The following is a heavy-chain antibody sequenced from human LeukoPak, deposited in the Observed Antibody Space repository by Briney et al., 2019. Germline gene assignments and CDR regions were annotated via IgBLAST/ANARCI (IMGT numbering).Heavy chain of an antibody. V-gene: IGHV4-61*08. Sequence: SETLSLTCTVSGGSISSGGYYWSWIRQHPGKGLEWIGYIYYSGSTNYNPSLKSRVTISVDTSKNQFSLKLSSVTAADTAVYYCARDRSSIAAAHADYYYCYGMDVWGQGTTVTVSS. CDR1: GGSISSGGYY. J-gene: IGHJ6*02. CDR3: ARDRSSIAAAHADYYYCYGMDV. D-gene: IGHD6-6*01. CDR2: IYYSGST.